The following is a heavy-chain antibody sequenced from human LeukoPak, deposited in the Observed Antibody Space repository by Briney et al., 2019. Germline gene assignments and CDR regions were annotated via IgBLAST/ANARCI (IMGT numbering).Heavy chain of an antibody. D-gene: IGHD6-19*01. CDR2: INTDGTVT. CDR3: ATKQLLAPPPDC. J-gene: IGHJ6*01. CDR1: GYTFSKYW. V-gene: IGHV3-74*01. Sequence: PGGSLRLSCAASGYTFSKYWMLWVRHAPGKGLESVSRINTDGTVTTYADSVKRRFTVSRDNANNTMFQQLNSVRDEDTAVYYFATKQLLAPPPDCWGQGTPVTVSS.